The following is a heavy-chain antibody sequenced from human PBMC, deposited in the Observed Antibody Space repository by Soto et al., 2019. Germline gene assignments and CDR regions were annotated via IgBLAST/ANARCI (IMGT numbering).Heavy chain of an antibody. D-gene: IGHD3-3*01. Sequence: SLRLSCAASGFTFSDYYMSWIRQAPGKGLEWVSYISSSGSTIYYADSVKGRFTISRDNAKNSLYLQMNSLRAEDTAVYYCARDANYYDFWSGYLRRYYGMDVWGQGTTVTVSS. V-gene: IGHV3-11*01. J-gene: IGHJ6*02. CDR3: ARDANYYDFWSGYLRRYYGMDV. CDR1: GFTFSDYY. CDR2: ISSSGSTI.